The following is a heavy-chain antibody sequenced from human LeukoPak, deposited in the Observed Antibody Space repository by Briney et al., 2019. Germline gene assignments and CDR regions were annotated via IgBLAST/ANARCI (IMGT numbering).Heavy chain of an antibody. D-gene: IGHD2-8*01. Sequence: SGPTLVNPTQTLTLTCSFSGFSLSTNGVCVNWIRQPPGKALEWLARIDWDDDEYYRTSLKTRLTISKDTSKNQVVLTMTDMDPVDTATYYCARTTPPNNGYYFDYWGQGILVTVSS. CDR2: IDWDDDE. J-gene: IGHJ4*02. CDR1: GFSLSTNGVC. CDR3: ARTTPPNNGYYFDY. V-gene: IGHV2-70*11.